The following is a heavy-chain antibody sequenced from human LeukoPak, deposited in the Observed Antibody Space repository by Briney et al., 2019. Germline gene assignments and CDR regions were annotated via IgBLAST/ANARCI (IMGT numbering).Heavy chain of an antibody. V-gene: IGHV3-23*01. CDR1: GFTFSNYA. Sequence: GGSLRLSCAASGFTFSNYAMSWVRQAPGKGLEGVSVISGSGGSTNFADSVKGRFTTSRDNSKNPLYLQMHSLRVEDTAVYYCAQGRLGYSYGAFDHWGQGTLVTVSS. J-gene: IGHJ4*02. CDR2: ISGSGGST. CDR3: AQGRLGYSYGAFDH. D-gene: IGHD5-18*01.